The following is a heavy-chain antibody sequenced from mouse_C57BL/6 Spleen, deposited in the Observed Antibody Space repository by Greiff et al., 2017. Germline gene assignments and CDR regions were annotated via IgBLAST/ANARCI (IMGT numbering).Heavy chain of an antibody. V-gene: IGHV2-2*01. Sequence: VQLQESGPGLVQPSQSLSITCTVSGFSLTSYGVHWVRQSPGKGLEWLGVIWSGGSTDYNAAFISRLSISKDNSKSQVFYKMNSLQADDTARYYCARKGLPYAMDYWGQGASVTVSS. J-gene: IGHJ4*01. CDR2: IWSGGST. CDR3: ARKGLPYAMDY. CDR1: GFSLTSYG. D-gene: IGHD2-4*01.